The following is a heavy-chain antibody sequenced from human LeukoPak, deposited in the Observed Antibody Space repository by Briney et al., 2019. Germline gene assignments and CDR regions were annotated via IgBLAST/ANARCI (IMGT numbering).Heavy chain of an antibody. V-gene: IGHV1-3*01. Sequence: GASVKVSCKASGYTFTSYAMHWVRQAPGQRLEWTGWINAGNGNTKYSQKFQGRVTITRDTSASTAYMELSSLRSEDTAVYYCASGDLSGEDYFDYWGQGTLVTVSS. CDR3: ASGDLSGEDYFDY. J-gene: IGHJ4*02. CDR2: INAGNGNT. CDR1: GYTFTSYA. D-gene: IGHD3-10*01.